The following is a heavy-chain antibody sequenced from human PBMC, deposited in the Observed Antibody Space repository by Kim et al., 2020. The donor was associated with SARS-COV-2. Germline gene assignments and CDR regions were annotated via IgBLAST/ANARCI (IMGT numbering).Heavy chain of an antibody. CDR1: GGSFSDYY. CDR3: ARESPNYYGSGSYSDY. J-gene: IGHJ4*02. Sequence: SETLSLTCAVYGGSFSDYYWSWIRQPPGKGLEWIGEINHSGSTNYSPSLKSRVTISVDTSKNQFSLKLSSVTAADTAGYYCARESPNYYGSGSYSDYWGQGTLVTVSS. D-gene: IGHD3-10*01. V-gene: IGHV4-34*01. CDR2: INHSGST.